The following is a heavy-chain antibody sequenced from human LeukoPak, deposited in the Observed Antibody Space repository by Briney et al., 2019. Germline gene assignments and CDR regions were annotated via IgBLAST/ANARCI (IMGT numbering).Heavy chain of an antibody. D-gene: IGHD3-22*01. CDR2: INPKSGDT. Sequence: ASVKLSFKSAGYTFTVYYSNWVRQAPGQGLEWMGWINPKSGDTQYAERFQGRVTLTRDTSISTAYMEVNRLTSDDTAVYYCAKHSNPVRGYQVTRGHRNLVTVSP. CDR3: AKHSNPVRGYQVT. V-gene: IGHV1-2*02. CDR1: GYTFTVYY. J-gene: IGHJ4*01.